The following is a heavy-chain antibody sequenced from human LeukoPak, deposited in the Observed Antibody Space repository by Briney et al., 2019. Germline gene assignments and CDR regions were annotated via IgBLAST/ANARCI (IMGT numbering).Heavy chain of an antibody. CDR2: IYYSGSI. V-gene: IGHV4-59*08. D-gene: IGHD2-2*01. J-gene: IGHJ5*02. CDR1: GGSISSYY. CDR3: ARMMDIVVSQVVPAAGWFDP. Sequence: PSETLSLTCTVSGGSISSYYWSWIRQPPGKGLEWIGYIYYSGSINYNPSLKSRVTISVDTSKNQFSLKLSSVTAADTAVYYCARMMDIVVSQVVPAAGWFDPWGQGTLVTVSS.